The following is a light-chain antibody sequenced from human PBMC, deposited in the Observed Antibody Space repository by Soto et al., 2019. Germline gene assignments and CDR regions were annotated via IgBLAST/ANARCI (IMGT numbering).Light chain of an antibody. J-gene: IGKJ3*01. CDR1: QHITTW. Sequence: DIHMTQSPSTLSASVGDRVTVTCRASQHITTWLAWYQQKLGEAPKLLISDASSLQSGVPSRFSGTGSGTEFTLTISRLQPDDFATYYCQQYSNYPFTFGPGTKVDIK. CDR3: QQYSNYPFT. V-gene: IGKV1-5*01. CDR2: DAS.